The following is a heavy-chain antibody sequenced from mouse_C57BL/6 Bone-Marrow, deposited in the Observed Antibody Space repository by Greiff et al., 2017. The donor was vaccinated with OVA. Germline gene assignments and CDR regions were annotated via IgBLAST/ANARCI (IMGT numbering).Heavy chain of an antibody. V-gene: IGHV1-72*01. J-gene: IGHJ1*03. CDR2: IDPNSGGT. CDR1: GYTFTSSW. Sequence: VQLQQPGAELVKPGASVKLSCKASGYTFTSSWMHWVKQRPGRGLEWIGRIDPNSGGTKYNEKFKSKATLTVDKPSSTDYMQLSSLTSEDSAVDYCAIITTVVGYFDVWGTGTTVTVSS. CDR3: AIITTVVGYFDV. D-gene: IGHD1-1*01.